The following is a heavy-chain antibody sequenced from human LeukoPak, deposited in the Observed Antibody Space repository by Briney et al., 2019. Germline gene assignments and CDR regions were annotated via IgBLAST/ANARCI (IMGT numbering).Heavy chain of an antibody. Sequence: TSETLSLTCAVYGGSFSGYYWSWIRQPPGKGLEWIGEINHSGSTNYNPPLKSRVTISVDTSKNQFSLKLSSVTAADTAVYYCARADYGAFDIWGQGTMVTVSS. D-gene: IGHD4-17*01. J-gene: IGHJ3*02. V-gene: IGHV4-34*01. CDR3: ARADYGAFDI. CDR1: GGSFSGYY. CDR2: INHSGST.